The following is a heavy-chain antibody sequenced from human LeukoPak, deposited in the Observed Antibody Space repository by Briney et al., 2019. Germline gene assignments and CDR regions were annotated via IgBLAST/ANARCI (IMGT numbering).Heavy chain of an antibody. CDR2: TSGTGGST. CDR3: AKRPGGYYDILTGYSYPDY. J-gene: IGHJ4*02. V-gene: IGHV3-23*01. D-gene: IGHD3-9*01. Sequence: QPGGSLRLSCAASGFTFSSYAMSWARQAPGKGLDPVSATSGTGGSTYYAASVKGRFTISRDNSKNTLYLQMNSLIAEDTAVYYCAKRPGGYYDILTGYSYPDYWGQGTLVTVSS. CDR1: GFTFSSYA.